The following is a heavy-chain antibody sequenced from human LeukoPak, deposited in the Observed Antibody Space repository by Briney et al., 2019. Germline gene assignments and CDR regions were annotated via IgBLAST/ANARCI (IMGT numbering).Heavy chain of an antibody. J-gene: IGHJ2*01. CDR3: AKDNRYDSSGYYYWYLDL. V-gene: IGHV3-9*03. CDR2: ISWNSGSI. D-gene: IGHD3-22*01. CDR1: GFTFDDYA. Sequence: GGSLRLSCAASGFTFDDYAMHWVRQAPGKGLEWVSGISWNSGSIGYADSVKGRFTISRDNAKNSLYLQMNSLRAEDMALYYCAKDNRYDSSGYYYWYLDLWGRGTLVTVSS.